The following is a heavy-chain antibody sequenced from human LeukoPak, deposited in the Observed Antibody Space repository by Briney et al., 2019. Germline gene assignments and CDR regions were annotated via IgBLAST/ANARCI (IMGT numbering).Heavy chain of an antibody. CDR1: GYTSTSYG. D-gene: IGHD4-11*01. CDR2: ISAYNGNT. Sequence: ASVKVSCKASGYTSTSYGISWVRQAPGQGLEWMGWISAYNGNTNYAQKLQGRVTMTTDTSTSTAYMELRSLRSDDTAVYYCARVTYSNYVGYYYYYGMDVWGQGTTVTVSS. V-gene: IGHV1-18*01. CDR3: ARVTYSNYVGYYYYYGMDV. J-gene: IGHJ6*02.